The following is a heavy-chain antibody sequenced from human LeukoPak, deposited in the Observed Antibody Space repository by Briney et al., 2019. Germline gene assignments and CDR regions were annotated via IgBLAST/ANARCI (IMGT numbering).Heavy chain of an antibody. CDR2: IWYDGSNK. J-gene: IGHJ4*02. CDR1: GFTFSSYG. CDR3: ARTHCSGGSCYIDY. Sequence: GGSLRLSCAASGFTFSSYGMHWVRQAPGKGLEWMAVIWYDGSNKYYADSVKGRFTISRDNSKNTLYLQMNSLRAEDTAVYYCARTHCSGGSCYIDYWGQGTLVTVSS. D-gene: IGHD2-15*01. V-gene: IGHV3-33*01.